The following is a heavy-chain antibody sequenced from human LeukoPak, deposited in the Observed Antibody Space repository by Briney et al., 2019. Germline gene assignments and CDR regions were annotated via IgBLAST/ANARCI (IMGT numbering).Heavy chain of an antibody. V-gene: IGHV4-39*07. CDR3: ARGSSYRFDY. D-gene: IGHD6-6*01. CDR2: INHSGST. CDR1: GGSISSSSYY. Sequence: SETLSLTCTVSGGSISSSSYYWGWIRQPPGKGLEWIGEINHSGSTNYNPSLKSRVTISVDTSKNQFSLKLSSVTAADTAVYYCARGSSYRFDYWGQGTLVTVSS. J-gene: IGHJ4*02.